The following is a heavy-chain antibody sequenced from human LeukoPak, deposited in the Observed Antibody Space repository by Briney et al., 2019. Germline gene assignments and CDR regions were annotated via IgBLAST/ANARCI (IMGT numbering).Heavy chain of an antibody. CDR3: ARDELELREGGHGFDI. V-gene: IGHV3-48*01. D-gene: IGHD1-7*01. CDR2: ISSSSSTI. Sequence: AGGSLRLSCAASGFTFSSYGMTWVRQAPGKGLEWVSYISSSSSTIYYADSVKGRFTISRDNAKNSLYLQLNSLRAEDTAVYYCARDELELREGGHGFDIWGQGTMVTVSS. J-gene: IGHJ3*02. CDR1: GFTFSSYG.